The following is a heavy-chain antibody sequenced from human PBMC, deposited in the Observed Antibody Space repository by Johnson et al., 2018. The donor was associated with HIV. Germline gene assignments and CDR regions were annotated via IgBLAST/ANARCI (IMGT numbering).Heavy chain of an antibody. J-gene: IGHJ3*02. D-gene: IGHD1-26*01. CDR3: ARSSGSYLDDALDI. CDR2: ISGSDGAI. Sequence: QVQLVESGGGWVKPGGYLSLSCAASGFTFSDSYMNWIRQAPGKGLEWVSYISGSDGAIWYADSVKGRFTVSRDNSKNTLYLQMTSLRAEDTAMYFCARSSGSYLDDALDIWGQGTMVTVSS. V-gene: IGHV3-11*04. CDR1: GFTFSDSY.